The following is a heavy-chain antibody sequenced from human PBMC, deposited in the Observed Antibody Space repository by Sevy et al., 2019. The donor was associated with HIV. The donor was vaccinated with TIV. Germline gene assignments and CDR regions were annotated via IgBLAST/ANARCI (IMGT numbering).Heavy chain of an antibody. D-gene: IGHD2-15*01. CDR3: AREGQWSHPGDY. CDR2: IKEDGSEK. J-gene: IGHJ4*02. V-gene: IGHV3-7*01. Sequence: GGSLRLSCAASGFSFSSFWMSWVRQSPGKGLEWVANIKEDGSEKYYVDSVKGRFTISRDNAKNSLYLQMNSLRAKDTAVYYRAREGQWSHPGDYWGQGTLVTVSS. CDR1: GFSFSSFW.